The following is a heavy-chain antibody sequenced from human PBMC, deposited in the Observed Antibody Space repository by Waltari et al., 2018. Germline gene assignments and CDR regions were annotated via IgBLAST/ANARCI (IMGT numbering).Heavy chain of an antibody. V-gene: IGHV3-21*01. CDR1: GFTFSSYS. CDR3: ARVSVDSSSWYGSYGMDV. J-gene: IGHJ6*02. Sequence: EVQLVESGGGLVKPGGSLRLSCAASGFTFSSYSMNWVRQAPGKGLEWVSSISRSSSYIYYADSVKGRFTISRDNAKNSLYLQMNSLRAEDTAVYYCARVSVDSSSWYGSYGMDVWGQGTTVTVSS. D-gene: IGHD6-13*01. CDR2: ISRSSSYI.